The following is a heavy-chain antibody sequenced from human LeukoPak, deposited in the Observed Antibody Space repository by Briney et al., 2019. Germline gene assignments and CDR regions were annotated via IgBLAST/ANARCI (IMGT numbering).Heavy chain of an antibody. CDR3: ARVRPTVAVAGTFWFDP. CDR1: GGSISSYH. V-gene: IGHV4-59*01. D-gene: IGHD6-19*01. CDR2: IYYSGST. Sequence: SETLSLTCTVSGGSISSYHWSWIRQPPGKGLEWIGYIYYSGSTNYNPSLKSRVTISVDTSKNQFSLKLSSVTAADTAVYYCARVRPTVAVAGTFWFDPWGQGTLVTVSS. J-gene: IGHJ5*02.